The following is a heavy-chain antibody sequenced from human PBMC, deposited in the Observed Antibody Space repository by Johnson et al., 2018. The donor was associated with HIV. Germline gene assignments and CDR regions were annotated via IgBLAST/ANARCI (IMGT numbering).Heavy chain of an antibody. Sequence: VQLVESGGGVVQPGRSLRLFCAASGMIFSNLWFNWVRQAPGKGLEWVGRIRSKSAGGTIEYAAPVKGRFTISRDDSRDTLYLQMNSLKTEDTAVYYCSTDHPTAPLIIMNAFDIWGQGTIVTVSS. D-gene: IGHD3-16*02. CDR3: STDHPTAPLIIMNAFDI. CDR2: IRSKSAGGTI. CDR1: GMIFSNLW. V-gene: IGHV3-15*01. J-gene: IGHJ3*02.